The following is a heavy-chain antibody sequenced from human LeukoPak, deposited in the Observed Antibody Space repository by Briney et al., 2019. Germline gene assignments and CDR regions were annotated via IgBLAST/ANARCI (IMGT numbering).Heavy chain of an antibody. D-gene: IGHD3-3*01. CDR1: GYTFTTYY. J-gene: IGHJ4*02. V-gene: IGHV1-46*01. Sequence: ASVKVSCKASGYTFTTYYIHWVRQAPGQGLEWMGIINPSGGSTSYAQKFQGRVTMTRDMSTSTAYMELSSLRSEDTAVYYCARTSGDFWSGYSDYWGQGTLVTVSS. CDR2: INPSGGST. CDR3: ARTSGDFWSGYSDY.